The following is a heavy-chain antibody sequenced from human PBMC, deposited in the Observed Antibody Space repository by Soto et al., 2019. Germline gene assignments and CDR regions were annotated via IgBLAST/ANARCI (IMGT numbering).Heavy chain of an antibody. J-gene: IGHJ6*02. CDR2: ISSSSSTI. CDR1: GFTFSSYS. D-gene: IGHD3-10*01. Sequence: PGGSLRLSCAASGFTFSSYSMNWVRQAPGKGLEWVSYISSSSSTIYYADSVKGRFTISIDNAKNSLYLQMNSLRDEDTAVYYCAREPTYYYGSGGPLVYYYYGMDVWGQGTTVTVSS. V-gene: IGHV3-48*02. CDR3: AREPTYYYGSGGPLVYYYYGMDV.